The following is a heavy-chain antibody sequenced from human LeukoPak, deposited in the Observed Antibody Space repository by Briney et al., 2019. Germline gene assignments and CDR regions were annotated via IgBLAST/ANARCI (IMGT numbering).Heavy chain of an antibody. J-gene: IGHJ4*02. D-gene: IGHD3-10*01. CDR2: ISERGGST. V-gene: IGHV3-23*01. CDR1: GISLSNYA. CDR3: AKRGVVIRGLLVIGYHQEAYHYDF. Sequence: PGGSLRLSCVVSGISLSNYAMTWVRQAPGKALEWVSYISERGGSTTYADYVKGRFTISRDTSLNTLYLLMNNLRAADTAVYFCAKRGVVIRGLLVIGYHQEAYHYDFWGQGVLVTVSS.